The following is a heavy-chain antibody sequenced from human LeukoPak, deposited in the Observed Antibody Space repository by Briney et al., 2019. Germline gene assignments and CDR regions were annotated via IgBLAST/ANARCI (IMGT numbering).Heavy chain of an antibody. CDR2: IYYSGST. CDR1: GYSISSGYY. Sequence: SETLSLTCTVSGYSISSGYYRGWIRQPPGKGLEWIGYIYYSGSTKYNPSLKSRVTISVDTSKNQFSLRLSSVTAADTAVYYCARDWGVSARPGYMDVWGKGTTVTVSS. V-gene: IGHV4-61*01. D-gene: IGHD6-6*01. J-gene: IGHJ6*03. CDR3: ARDWGVSARPGYMDV.